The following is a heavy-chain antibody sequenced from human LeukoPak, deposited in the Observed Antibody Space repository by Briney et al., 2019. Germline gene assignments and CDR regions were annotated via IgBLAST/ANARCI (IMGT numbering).Heavy chain of an antibody. Sequence: SETLSLTCTVSGGSISSSSYYWGWIRQPPGKGLEWIGSIYYSGSTYYNPSLKSRVTISVDTSKNQFSLKLSSVTAADTAVYYCASFAASGYSGYDYFAVLVPKYYFDYWGQGTLVTVSS. CDR1: GGSISSSSYY. V-gene: IGHV4-39*01. J-gene: IGHJ4*02. D-gene: IGHD5-12*01. CDR3: ASFAASGYSGYDYFAVLVPKYYFDY. CDR2: IYYSGST.